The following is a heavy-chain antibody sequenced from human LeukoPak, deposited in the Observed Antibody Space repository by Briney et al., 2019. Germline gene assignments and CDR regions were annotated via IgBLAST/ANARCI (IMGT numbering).Heavy chain of an antibody. D-gene: IGHD3-9*01. J-gene: IGHJ6*03. V-gene: IGHV3-7*01. CDR1: GFTFNSYW. CDR3: ARDHHDVLTGYYSNYYNYYYMDV. CDR2: IKEDGTEK. Sequence: GGSLRLPCVASGFTFNSYWMSWVRQAPGKGLEWVANIKEDGTEKYYVDSVRGRFTLSRDNAENSLYLQMSSLRAEDTAVYYCARDHHDVLTGYYSNYYNYYYMDVWGKGTTVTVSS.